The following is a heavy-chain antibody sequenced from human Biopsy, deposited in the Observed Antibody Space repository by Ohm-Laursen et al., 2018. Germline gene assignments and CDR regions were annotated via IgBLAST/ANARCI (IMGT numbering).Heavy chain of an antibody. CDR2: TDTTSGTK. CDR3: VRGWWNRSSLFLDH. V-gene: IGHV3-48*01. D-gene: IGHD1/OR15-1a*01. J-gene: IGHJ4*02. Sequence: SLRLSCAASGFSFSSYSMNWARQALGKGLEWVSYTDTTSGTKFYADSVKGRFTISRDNAKNSLYLQMTSLRAEDTAVYFCVRGWWNRSSLFLDHWGQGSLVTVSS. CDR1: GFSFSSYS.